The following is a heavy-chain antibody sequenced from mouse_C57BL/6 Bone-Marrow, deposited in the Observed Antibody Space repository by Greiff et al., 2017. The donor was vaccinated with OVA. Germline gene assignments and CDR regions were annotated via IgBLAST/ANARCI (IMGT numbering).Heavy chain of an antibody. J-gene: IGHJ4*01. Sequence: QVQLLQSGPELVKPGASVKISCKASGYAFSSSWMNWVKQRPGKGLEWIGRIYPGDGDTNYNGKFTGKATLTADKSSSTAYMQLSSLTSEDSAVYCCARGLRPPYAMDYWGQGTSVTVSS. CDR1: GYAFSSSW. CDR3: ARGLRPPYAMDY. CDR2: IYPGDGDT. V-gene: IGHV1-82*01. D-gene: IGHD2-2*01.